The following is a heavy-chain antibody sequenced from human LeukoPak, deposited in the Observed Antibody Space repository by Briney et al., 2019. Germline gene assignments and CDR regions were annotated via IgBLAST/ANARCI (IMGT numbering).Heavy chain of an antibody. CDR1: GFTFSSYA. Sequence: GGSLRLSCAASGFTFSSYAMNWVRQAPAKGLEWVSGLSGSGGSAYHADSVKGRFTISRDNAKNSLYLQMNSLGAEDTAVYYCAFLPRRDGYNWGQGTLVTVSS. D-gene: IGHD5-24*01. CDR3: AFLPRRDGYN. CDR2: LSGSGGSA. J-gene: IGHJ4*02. V-gene: IGHV3-23*01.